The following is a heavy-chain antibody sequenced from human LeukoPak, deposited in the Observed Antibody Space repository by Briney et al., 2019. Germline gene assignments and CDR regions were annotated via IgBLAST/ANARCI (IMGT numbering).Heavy chain of an antibody. CDR1: GFTFSSYS. CDR3: ARDPSYCSSTSCSYFDY. Sequence: GGSLRPSCAASGFTFSSYSMNWVRQAPGKGLEWVSSISSNSSYIYYADSVKGRFTISRDNAKNSLYLQMNSLRAEDTAVYYCARDPSYCSSTSCSYFDYWGQGTLVTVSS. J-gene: IGHJ4*02. V-gene: IGHV3-21*01. CDR2: ISSNSSYI. D-gene: IGHD2-2*01.